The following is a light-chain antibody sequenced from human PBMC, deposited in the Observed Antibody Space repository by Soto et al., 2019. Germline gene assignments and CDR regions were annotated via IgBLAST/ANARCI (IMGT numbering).Light chain of an antibody. CDR2: DVS. CDR3: SSYTSSSTLGYV. Sequence: QSALTQPASVSGSPGQSITISCTGTSSDVGGYNYVSWYQQHPGKAPKLMNYDVSNRPSGVSNRFSGSKSGNTASLTISGLQAEDEADYYCSSYTSSSTLGYVFGTGTKVTVL. J-gene: IGLJ1*01. CDR1: SSDVGGYNY. V-gene: IGLV2-14*01.